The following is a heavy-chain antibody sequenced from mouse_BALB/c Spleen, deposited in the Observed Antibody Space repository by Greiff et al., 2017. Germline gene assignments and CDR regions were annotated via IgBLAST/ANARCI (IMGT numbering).Heavy chain of an antibody. D-gene: IGHD2-3*01. Sequence: EVKLVESGPGLVKPSQSLSLTCTVTGYSITSDYAWNWIRQFPGNKLEWMGYISYSGSTSYNPSLKSRISITRDTSKNQFFLQLNSVTTEDTATYYCARDGYYVRYAMDYWGQGTSVTVSS. CDR3: ARDGYYVRYAMDY. V-gene: IGHV3-2*02. J-gene: IGHJ4*01. CDR2: ISYSGST. CDR1: GYSITSDYA.